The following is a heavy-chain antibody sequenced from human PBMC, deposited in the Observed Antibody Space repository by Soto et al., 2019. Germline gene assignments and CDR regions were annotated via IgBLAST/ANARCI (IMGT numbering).Heavy chain of an antibody. CDR3: ARGGGYYDSSGYYYDY. Sequence: SETLSLTCAVYGGSFSGYYWSWIRQPPGKGLEWIGEINHSGSTNYNPSLKSRVTISVDTSKNQFSLKLSSVTAADAAVYYCARGGGYYDSSGYYYDYWGQGTLVTVSS. CDR1: GGSFSGYY. V-gene: IGHV4-34*01. CDR2: INHSGST. J-gene: IGHJ4*02. D-gene: IGHD3-22*01.